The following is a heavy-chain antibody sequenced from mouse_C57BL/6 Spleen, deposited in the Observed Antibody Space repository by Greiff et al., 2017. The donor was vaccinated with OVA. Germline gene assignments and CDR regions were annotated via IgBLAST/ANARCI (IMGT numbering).Heavy chain of an antibody. J-gene: IGHJ3*01. CDR3: ARTHYYSSNSLFAD. V-gene: IGHV5-17*01. D-gene: IGHD1-1*01. CDR2: ISSGSSTI. CDR1: GFTFSDYG. Sequence: EVQLVESGGGLVKPGGSLKLSCAASGFTFSDYGMHWVRQAPVKGLEWVAYISSGSSTIYYAETVKVRLSITRDKAKNTLFLQMTSLMSEDTAMYYCARTHYYSSNSLFADGGQGTLVTVSA.